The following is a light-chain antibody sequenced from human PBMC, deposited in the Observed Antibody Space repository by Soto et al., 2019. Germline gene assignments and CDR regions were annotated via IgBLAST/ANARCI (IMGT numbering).Light chain of an antibody. J-gene: IGLJ1*01. V-gene: IGLV2-23*01. CDR3: CSYAGSSTPYV. Sequence: QSALTQPASVSGSPGQSITISCTGTSSDVGSYNLVSWYQQHPGKAPKLIIYEGSKRPSGVSNRFSGSKSGNTASLTISGLQAEDEADYYCCSYAGSSTPYVFGTGTKVTVL. CDR1: SSDVGSYNL. CDR2: EGS.